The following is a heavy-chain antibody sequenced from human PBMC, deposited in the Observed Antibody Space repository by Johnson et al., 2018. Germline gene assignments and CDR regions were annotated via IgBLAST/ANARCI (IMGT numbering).Heavy chain of an antibody. D-gene: IGHD3-22*01. CDR2: ISGGSSYI. CDR1: GFTFSSYS. V-gene: IGHV3-21*01. J-gene: IGHJ3*02. Sequence: EVQLVETGGGLVKPGGSLRLSCAASGFTFSSYSMNWVRQAPGKGLEWVSSISGGSSYIYYTDSVKGRFTISRDNTKNSLYLQRNSPRAEDTAVYFCARVPRNYDSSGYNYVGAFDIWGQGTVVTVSS. CDR3: ARVPRNYDSSGYNYVGAFDI.